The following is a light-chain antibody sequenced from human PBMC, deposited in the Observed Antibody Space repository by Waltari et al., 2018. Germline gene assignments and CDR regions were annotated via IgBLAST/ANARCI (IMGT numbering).Light chain of an antibody. CDR3: GTWDSSLSVSVV. Sequence: QSVLTQPPSVSGAPGQKVTIPCSGSSSNIGRNHVSWYQQIPGTAPKLLIYDTNKRPSGIPDRFSGSKSGTSATLGITGLQTGDEAEYYCGTWDSSLSVSVVFGGGTKLTVL. J-gene: IGLJ2*01. CDR1: SSNIGRNH. CDR2: DTN. V-gene: IGLV1-51*01.